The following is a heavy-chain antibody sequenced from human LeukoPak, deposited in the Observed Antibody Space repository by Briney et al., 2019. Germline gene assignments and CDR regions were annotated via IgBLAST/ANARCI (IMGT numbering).Heavy chain of an antibody. Sequence: SVKVSCKASGFTLVNSTVHWVRQARGQSLEWIGWIVVGSGDARYAQRFQERLTITRDKSTSTAYMELSSLRSEDTAVYYCAADRHLGATTGFGFWGQGTLVTVSS. CDR2: IVVGSGDA. D-gene: IGHD1-26*01. J-gene: IGHJ4*02. CDR1: GFTLVNST. CDR3: AADRHLGATTGFGF. V-gene: IGHV1-58*01.